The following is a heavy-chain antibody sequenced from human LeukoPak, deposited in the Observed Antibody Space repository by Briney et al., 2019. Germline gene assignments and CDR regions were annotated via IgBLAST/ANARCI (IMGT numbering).Heavy chain of an antibody. CDR2: VKQDGSEK. Sequence: PGGSLRLSCAASGFTFSNFWMTWVRQAPGKGLEWVANVKQDGSEKSCVDSVKGRFTISRDNAKNSLYLQMNSLRVEDTAVYYCARGRGDSSSWLFDYWGQGTLVTVSS. CDR1: GFTFSNFW. CDR3: ARGRGDSSSWLFDY. V-gene: IGHV3-7*04. D-gene: IGHD6-13*01. J-gene: IGHJ4*02.